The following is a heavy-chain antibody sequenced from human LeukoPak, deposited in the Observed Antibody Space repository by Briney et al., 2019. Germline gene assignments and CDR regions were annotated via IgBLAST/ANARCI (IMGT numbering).Heavy chain of an antibody. Sequence: SGGSLRLSCAASGFTFDDYGMSWVRHAPGKGLEWVSGINWNGGSTGYADSVKGRFTIPRDNAKNSLYLQMNSLRAEDTALYYCARASSGYYIDFDYWGQGTLVTVSS. J-gene: IGHJ4*02. CDR3: ARASSGYYIDFDY. CDR2: INWNGGST. CDR1: GFTFDDYG. V-gene: IGHV3-20*04. D-gene: IGHD3-22*01.